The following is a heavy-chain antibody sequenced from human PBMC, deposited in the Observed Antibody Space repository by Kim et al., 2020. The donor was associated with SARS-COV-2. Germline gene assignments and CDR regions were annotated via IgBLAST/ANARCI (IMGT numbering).Heavy chain of an antibody. CDR3: ARDQSVDFWSGYFDY. D-gene: IGHD3-3*01. CDR2: ISYDGSNK. CDR1: GFTFSSYA. Sequence: GGSLRLSCAASGFTFSSYAMHWVRQAPGKGLEWVAVISYDGSNKYYADSVKGRFTISRDNSKNTLYLQMNSLRAEDTAVYYCARDQSVDFWSGYFDYWGQGTLVTVSS. V-gene: IGHV3-30-3*01. J-gene: IGHJ4*02.